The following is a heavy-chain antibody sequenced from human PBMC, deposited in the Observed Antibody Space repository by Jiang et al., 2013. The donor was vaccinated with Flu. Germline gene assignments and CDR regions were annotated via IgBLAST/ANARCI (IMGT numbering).Heavy chain of an antibody. Sequence: SCKASGYTFTSYGISWVRQAPGQGLEWMGWISAYNGNTNYAQKLQGRVTMTTDTSTSTAYMELRSLRSDDTAVYYCARDLEIVVVPAATPLGYWGQGTLVTVSS. V-gene: IGHV1-18*01. J-gene: IGHJ4*02. CDR2: ISAYNGNT. D-gene: IGHD2-2*01. CDR1: GYTFTSYG. CDR3: ARDLEIVVVPAATPLGY.